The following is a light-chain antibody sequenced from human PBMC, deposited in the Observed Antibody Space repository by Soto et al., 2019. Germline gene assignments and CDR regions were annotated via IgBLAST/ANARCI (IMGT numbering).Light chain of an antibody. Sequence: IQMTQSPASLTASEGDRVTITCRASQSISSYLNWYQQKPGKAPKLLIYAASSLQSGVPSRFSGSGSGTDFTLTISSLQPEDFATYYCQQSYSTPRTFGQGTKV. CDR3: QQSYSTPRT. CDR1: QSISSY. J-gene: IGKJ1*01. V-gene: IGKV1-39*01. CDR2: AAS.